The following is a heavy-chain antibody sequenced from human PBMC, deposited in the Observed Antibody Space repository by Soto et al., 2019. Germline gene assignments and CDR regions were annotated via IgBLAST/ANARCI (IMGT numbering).Heavy chain of an antibody. J-gene: IGHJ6*02. V-gene: IGHV4-39*01. Sequence: SETLSLTCIVSGGSISSSSYYWGWIRQPPGKGLEWIGSIYYSGSTYYNPSLKSRVTISVDTSKNQSSLKLSSVTAADTAVYYCARRLYYDSSGFEGGGMDVWGQGTTVTVS. CDR1: GGSISSSSYY. D-gene: IGHD3-22*01. CDR3: ARRLYYDSSGFEGGGMDV. CDR2: IYYSGST.